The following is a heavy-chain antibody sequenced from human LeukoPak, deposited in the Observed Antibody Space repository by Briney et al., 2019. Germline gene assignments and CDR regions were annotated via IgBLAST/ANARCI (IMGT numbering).Heavy chain of an antibody. CDR2: ISGSGGST. Sequence: GGPLRLSCAASGFTFSSYSMNWVRQAPGKGLEWVSAISGSGGSTYYADSVKGRFTISRDNSKNTLYLQMNSLRAEDTAVYYCAKDEDDSSGYYIHLDYWGQGTLVTVSS. D-gene: IGHD3-22*01. V-gene: IGHV3-23*01. CDR1: GFTFSSYS. J-gene: IGHJ4*02. CDR3: AKDEDDSSGYYIHLDY.